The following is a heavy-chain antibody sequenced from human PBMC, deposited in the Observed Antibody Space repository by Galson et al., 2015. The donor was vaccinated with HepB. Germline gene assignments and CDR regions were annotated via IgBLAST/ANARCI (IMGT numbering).Heavy chain of an antibody. D-gene: IGHD6-13*01. CDR3: ARGGGPAAPYGMDV. CDR1: GFTFSSYG. CDR2: IWYGGSNK. Sequence: SLRLSCAASGFTFSSYGMHWVRQAPGKGLEWVAVIWYGGSNKYYAGSVKGRFTISRDNSKNTLYLQMNSLRAEDTAVYYCARGGGPAAPYGMDVWGQGTTVTVSS. V-gene: IGHV3-33*01. J-gene: IGHJ6*02.